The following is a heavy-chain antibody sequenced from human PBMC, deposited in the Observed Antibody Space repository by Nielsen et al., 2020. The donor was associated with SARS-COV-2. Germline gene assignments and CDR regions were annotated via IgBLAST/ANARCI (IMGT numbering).Heavy chain of an antibody. CDR3: ARDLGSVAVAGTNYYGMDV. Sequence: VRQAPGKGLEWVAFIRYDGSNKYYADSVKGRFTISRDSSKNTLYLQMNSLRAEDTAVYYCARDLGSVAVAGTNYYGMDVWGQGTTVTVSS. CDR2: IRYDGSNK. D-gene: IGHD6-19*01. V-gene: IGHV3-30*02. J-gene: IGHJ6*02.